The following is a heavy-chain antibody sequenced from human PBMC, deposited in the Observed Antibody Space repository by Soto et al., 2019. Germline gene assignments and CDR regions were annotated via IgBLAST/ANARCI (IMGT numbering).Heavy chain of an antibody. CDR1: GGSISSGGYY. J-gene: IGHJ4*02. Sequence: QVQLQESGPGLVKPSQTLSLTCTVSGGSISSGGYYWSWIRQHPGKGLEWIGYIYYSGSTYSNPSLKSRVTISVDTSKNQFSLKLSSVTAADTAVYYCARSVRGVNKLDYWGQGTLVTVSS. V-gene: IGHV4-31*03. D-gene: IGHD3-10*01. CDR3: ARSVRGVNKLDY. CDR2: IYYSGST.